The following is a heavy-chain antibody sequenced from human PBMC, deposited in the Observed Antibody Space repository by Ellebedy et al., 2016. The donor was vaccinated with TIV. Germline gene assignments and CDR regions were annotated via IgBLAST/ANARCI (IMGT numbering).Heavy chain of an antibody. Sequence: GGSLRLSXAASGFTFSSYSMNWVRQAPGKGLEWVSYISSSSSTIYYADSVKGRFTISRDNAKNSLYLQMNSLRDEDTAVYYCARDGSSDPDPLTNDYWGQGTLVTVSS. J-gene: IGHJ4*02. V-gene: IGHV3-48*02. CDR1: GFTFSSYS. D-gene: IGHD3-22*01. CDR2: ISSSSSTI. CDR3: ARDGSSDPDPLTNDY.